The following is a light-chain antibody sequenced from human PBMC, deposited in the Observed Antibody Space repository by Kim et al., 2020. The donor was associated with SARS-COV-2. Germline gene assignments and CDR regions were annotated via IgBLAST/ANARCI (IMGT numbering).Light chain of an antibody. CDR2: RNN. J-gene: IGLJ3*02. Sequence: TATPTCTGNINTVGYQGAAWLQQHQGHPPKLLSYRNNKRPSGISERFSASRSGNTASLTITDLQPEDEADYYCSAWDNSLGDWVFGGGTQLTVL. V-gene: IGLV10-54*04. CDR3: SAWDNSLGDWV. CDR1: INTVGYQG.